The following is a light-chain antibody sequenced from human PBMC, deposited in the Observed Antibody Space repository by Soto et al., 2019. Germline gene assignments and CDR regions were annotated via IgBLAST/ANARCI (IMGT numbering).Light chain of an antibody. CDR3: QHFNKWPHRPA. J-gene: IGKJ4*01. V-gene: IGKV3-15*01. CDR1: QAVGSN. Sequence: IVLTQSPATLSVSPGERATLSCRASQAVGSNLAWYQQRPGQAPRLLIYDASTRATGIPHRFSGGGSGTDFTLTISSLKSDDFAVYYCQHFNKWPHRPAFGGGTKLAIK. CDR2: DAS.